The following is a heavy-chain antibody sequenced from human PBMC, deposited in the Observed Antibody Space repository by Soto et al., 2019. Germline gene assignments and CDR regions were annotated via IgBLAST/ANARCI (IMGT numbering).Heavy chain of an antibody. CDR2: MFYTGTT. CDR3: ARVGRFCSSPSCRGRNWFDP. CDR1: GGSISSGDYY. D-gene: IGHD2-2*01. J-gene: IGHJ5*02. Sequence: SETLSLTCSVSGGSISSGDYYWSWIRQPPGKGLEWIGYMFYTGTTYYNPSPKSRVAISVDTSKNQFSLKLRSVTAADTAVYHCARVGRFCSSPSCRGRNWFDPWGQGTLVTVSS. V-gene: IGHV4-30-4*01.